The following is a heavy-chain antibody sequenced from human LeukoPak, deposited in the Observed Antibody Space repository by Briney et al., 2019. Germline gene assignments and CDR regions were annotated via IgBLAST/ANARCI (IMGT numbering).Heavy chain of an antibody. J-gene: IGHJ4*02. D-gene: IGHD4/OR15-4a*01. CDR1: GFTFRNYG. CDR2: IYHDGSYS. V-gene: IGHV3-33*01. CDR3: TRDSAKSFDD. Sequence: PGRSLKLSCAASGFTFRNYGFHWVRQAPGKGLKWVAVIYHDGSYSYYADSVKGRFTFSRDNSKNTVFLQMNSLRAEDTAMYFCTRDSAKSFDDWGQGTLVTVSS.